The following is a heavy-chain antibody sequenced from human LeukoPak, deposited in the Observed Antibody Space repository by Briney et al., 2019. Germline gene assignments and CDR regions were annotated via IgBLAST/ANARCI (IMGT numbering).Heavy chain of an antibody. V-gene: IGHV3-43D*03. J-gene: IGHJ6*03. D-gene: IGHD1-26*01. CDR1: GFTFDDYA. CDR3: AKDMGATGGYGIMDV. Sequence: GGSLRLSCAASGFTFDDYAMHWVRQVPGKGLEWVSLISWDGGSIYYADSVKGRFTISRDNSKNSLYLQTNSLRAEDTALYYCAKDMGATGGYGIMDVWGKGTTVTVSS. CDR2: ISWDGGSI.